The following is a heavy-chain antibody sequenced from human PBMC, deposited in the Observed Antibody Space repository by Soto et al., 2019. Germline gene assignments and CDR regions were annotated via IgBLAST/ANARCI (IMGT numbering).Heavy chain of an antibody. D-gene: IGHD6-19*01. J-gene: IGHJ6*02. Sequence: GESLKISCKGSGYSFTSYWISWGRQMPGKGLEWMGRIDPSDSYTNYSPSFQGHVTISADKSISTAYLQWSSLKASDTAMYYCARSALAVAGDYGMDVWGQGTTVTVSS. CDR2: IDPSDSYT. CDR1: GYSFTSYW. V-gene: IGHV5-10-1*01. CDR3: ARSALAVAGDYGMDV.